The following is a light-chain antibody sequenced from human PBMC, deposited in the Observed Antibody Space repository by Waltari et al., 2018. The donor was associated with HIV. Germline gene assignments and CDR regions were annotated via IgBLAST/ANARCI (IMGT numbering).Light chain of an antibody. J-gene: IGLJ1*01. CDR2: EVN. CDR3: ASYAGNNNYV. Sequence: QSALTPPPSASGSPGQSVTISCTGTSRDIGTYNYVSWYQQYPGRAPHLIKYEVNKRPSGVPDRFSGSKSANTASLTVSGLQADDEGDYYCASYAGNNNYVFGTGTTMTVL. V-gene: IGLV2-8*01. CDR1: SRDIGTYNY.